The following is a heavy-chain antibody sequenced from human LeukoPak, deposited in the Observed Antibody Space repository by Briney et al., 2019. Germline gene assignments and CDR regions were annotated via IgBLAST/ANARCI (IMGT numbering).Heavy chain of an antibody. D-gene: IGHD2-2*01. CDR1: GYTFTSYD. J-gene: IGHJ5*02. CDR2: MNPNSGNT. V-gene: IGHV1-8*01. CDR3: ARGYCSSTSCYVWFDP. Sequence: GASVTVSCKASGYTFTSYDINWVRQAPGQGLEWMGWMNPNSGNTGYAQKFQGRVTMTRNTSISTAYMELSSLRSEDTAVYYCARGYCSSTSCYVWFDPWGQGTLVTVSS.